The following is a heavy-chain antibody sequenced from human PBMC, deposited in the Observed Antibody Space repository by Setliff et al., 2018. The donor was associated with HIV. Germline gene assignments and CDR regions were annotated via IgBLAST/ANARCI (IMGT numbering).Heavy chain of an antibody. V-gene: IGHV4-4*07. J-gene: IGHJ6*03. CDR3: ASEAWTSYRSSSGYYYYYMDV. CDR2: IYTSGST. CDR1: GGSTSGFY. D-gene: IGHD6-6*01. Sequence: SETLSLTCTVSGGSTSGFYWSWIRQPAGKGLEWIGRIYTSGSTNYNPSLKSRVTISVDTSKNQFSLKLSSVTAADTAVYYCASEAWTSYRSSSGYYYYYMDVWGKGTTVTVSS.